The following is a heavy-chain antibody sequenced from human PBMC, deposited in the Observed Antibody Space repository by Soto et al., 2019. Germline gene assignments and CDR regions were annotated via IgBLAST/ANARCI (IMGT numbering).Heavy chain of an antibody. J-gene: IGHJ6*02. CDR3: ASSSFLRSGDLFHGLDV. Sequence: ASVKVSCKASGYTFTTYIMHWVRQAPGQRLEWMGWINAANGNTKYSQKFHGRVTITRDTSASTAYMELSSLRSEDTALYFCASSSFLRSGDLFHGLDVWGQGTTVTVSS. CDR1: GYTFTTYI. D-gene: IGHD3-10*01. CDR2: INAANGNT. V-gene: IGHV1-3*01.